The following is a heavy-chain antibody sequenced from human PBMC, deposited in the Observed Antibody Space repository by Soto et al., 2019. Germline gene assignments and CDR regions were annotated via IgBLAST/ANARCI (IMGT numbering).Heavy chain of an antibody. CDR1: GFTFSSYA. V-gene: IGHV3-23*01. D-gene: IGHD2-2*01. CDR2: ISGSGGST. J-gene: IGHJ6*03. Sequence: GGSLRLSCAASGFTFSSYAMSWVRQAPGKGLEWVSAISGSGGSTYYADSVKGRFTISRDNSKNTLYLQMNSLRAEDTAVYYCAKGPGGVVVPAAIFFMDVWGKGTTVTVSS. CDR3: AKGPGGVVVPAAIFFMDV.